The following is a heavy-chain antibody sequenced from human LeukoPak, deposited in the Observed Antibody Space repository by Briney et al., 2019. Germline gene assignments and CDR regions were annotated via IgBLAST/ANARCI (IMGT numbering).Heavy chain of an antibody. Sequence: PSETLSLTCTVSGGSISNYFWSWIRQPPGKGLEWIAYIFYSGSTKYNPSLESRVTISVDTSTNQFSLKLTSVTAADTAMYYCARHRDSSGYKYAFDIWGQGKRVTVSS. CDR1: GGSISNYF. V-gene: IGHV4-59*08. D-gene: IGHD3-22*01. J-gene: IGHJ3*02. CDR3: ARHRDSSGYKYAFDI. CDR2: IFYSGST.